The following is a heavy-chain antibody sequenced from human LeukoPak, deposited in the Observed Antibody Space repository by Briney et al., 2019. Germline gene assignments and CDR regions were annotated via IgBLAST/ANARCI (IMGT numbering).Heavy chain of an antibody. CDR3: AKGIPGTGY. Sequence: GGSLRLSCAASGFTFSSYAVSWVRQVQGKVLEWVSAISGSGGSTYYADSVKGRFTISRDNSKNTLYLQMNSLRAEDTAVYYCAKGIPGTGYWGQGTLVTVSS. CDR1: GFTFSSYA. J-gene: IGHJ4*02. D-gene: IGHD1-14*01. V-gene: IGHV3-23*01. CDR2: ISGSGGST.